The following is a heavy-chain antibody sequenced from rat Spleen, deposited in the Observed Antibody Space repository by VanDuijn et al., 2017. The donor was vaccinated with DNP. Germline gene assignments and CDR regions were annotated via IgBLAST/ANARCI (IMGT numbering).Heavy chain of an antibody. Sequence: EVQLVESGGDLVQSGRSLKLSCAASGFTFSNYDMAWVRQAPTKGLEWVASISTSGGSTYYRDSVKGRFTVSRDNAKSTLYLQMDSLRSEDTATYYCARRYYGYNYFDYWGQGVMVTVSS. D-gene: IGHD1-9*01. CDR3: ARRYYGYNYFDY. CDR2: ISTSGGST. V-gene: IGHV5S23*01. J-gene: IGHJ2*01. CDR1: GFTFSNYD.